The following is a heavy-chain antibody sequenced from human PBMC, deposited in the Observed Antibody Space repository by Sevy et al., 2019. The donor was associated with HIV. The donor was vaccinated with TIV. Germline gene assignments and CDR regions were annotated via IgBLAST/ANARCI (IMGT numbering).Heavy chain of an antibody. CDR1: GFNFDTFW. D-gene: IGHD3-16*02. CDR3: VRVLWDVLVVPAATPSPWLDS. V-gene: IGHV3-7*01. J-gene: IGHJ5*01. Sequence: GGSLRLSCAASGFNFDTFWMGWVRQAPGRGLEWVASIDPRGKERDHLDSLKGRFTISRDNGKNSLYLEMHSLKAEDTALYYCVRVLWDVLVVPAATPSPWLDSWGQGTLVTVSS. CDR2: IDPRGKER.